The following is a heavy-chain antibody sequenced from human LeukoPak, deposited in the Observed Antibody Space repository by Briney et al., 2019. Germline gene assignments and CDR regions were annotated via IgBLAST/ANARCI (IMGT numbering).Heavy chain of an antibody. CDR3: ARHCSGGTCPLSFDAFDI. Sequence: PSETLSLTCTVSGGSISSFYWSWIRQPPGKGLEWIGYIYNSESTNYNPSLKSGVNISVDTSKNQFSLMLTSVTASDTAIYYCARHCSGGTCPLSFDAFDIWGQGTMVTVSS. D-gene: IGHD2-15*01. V-gene: IGHV4-59*08. J-gene: IGHJ3*02. CDR1: GGSISSFY. CDR2: IYNSEST.